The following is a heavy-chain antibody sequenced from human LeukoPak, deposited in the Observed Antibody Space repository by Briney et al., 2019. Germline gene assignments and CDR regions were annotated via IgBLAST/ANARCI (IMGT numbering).Heavy chain of an antibody. CDR1: GFSFSSYA. V-gene: IGHV3-23*01. CDR2: ISGSGGST. CDR3: AKALISGIAALDY. D-gene: IGHD6-13*01. Sequence: GGSLRLSCAASGFSFSSYAMSWVRQAPGKGLEWVSAISGSGGSTYYADSVKGRFTISRDNSKNTLYLQMNSLRAEDTAVYYCAKALISGIAALDYWGQGTLVTVSS. J-gene: IGHJ4*02.